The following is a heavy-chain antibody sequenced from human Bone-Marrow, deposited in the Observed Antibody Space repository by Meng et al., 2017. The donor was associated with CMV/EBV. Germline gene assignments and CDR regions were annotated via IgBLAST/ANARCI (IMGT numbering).Heavy chain of an antibody. CDR3: AKDISLYDTGPIDY. J-gene: IGHJ4*02. Sequence: GESLKISCAASGFTFSTYWMHWVRLAPGKGLVWVSHINSDGSRATYADSVKGRFTISRDNAKNTLYLQMNSLRAEDTAMYYCAKDISLYDTGPIDYWGQGTLVTVSS. V-gene: IGHV3-74*01. D-gene: IGHD3-22*01. CDR1: GFTFSTYW. CDR2: INSDGSRA.